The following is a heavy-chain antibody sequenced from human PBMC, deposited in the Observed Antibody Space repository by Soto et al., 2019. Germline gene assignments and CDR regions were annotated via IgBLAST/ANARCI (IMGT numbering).Heavy chain of an antibody. CDR3: AKDPNGDYVGAFDA. J-gene: IGHJ4*02. CDR2: ITGDGRGT. V-gene: IGHV3-23*01. D-gene: IGHD4-17*01. Sequence: EVQLLESGGALVQPGGSLRLSCAASGVIFSNYAVTWVRQAPGRGLEWVSSITGDGRGTRYADSVRGRFTISRDNSKNTLYLQMNSLTADDSAIYYCAKDPNGDYVGAFDAWGQGTLVTVSS. CDR1: GVIFSNYA.